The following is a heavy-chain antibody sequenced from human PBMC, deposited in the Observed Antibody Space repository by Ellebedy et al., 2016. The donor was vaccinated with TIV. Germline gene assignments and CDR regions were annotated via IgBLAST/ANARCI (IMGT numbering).Heavy chain of an antibody. CDR1: GFTFSSYW. D-gene: IGHD1-14*01. V-gene: IGHV3-7*04. J-gene: IGHJ6*02. CDR3: ARDLGRYYGMDV. Sequence: GGSLRLTXAASGFTFSSYWLSWVRQAPGKGLEWVANIQQVGSEKYYVDSVKGRFPISRDNAKNSLYLQMNSLRAEDTAVYYCARDLGRYYGMDVWGQGTTVTVSS. CDR2: IQQVGSEK.